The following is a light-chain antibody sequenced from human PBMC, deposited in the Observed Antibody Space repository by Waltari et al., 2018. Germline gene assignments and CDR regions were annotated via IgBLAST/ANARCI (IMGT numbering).Light chain of an antibody. CDR2: QDT. Sequence: SFELTQPPSVSMSPGQTASITCSGDILGNKYAPWYQHKPGQSPLLVIYQDTKRPSGIPERFSGSKSGNAATLTISGTQAMDEADYYCQALGTGAWVFGGGTKLTVL. V-gene: IGLV3-1*01. CDR1: ILGNKY. J-gene: IGLJ3*02. CDR3: QALGTGAWV.